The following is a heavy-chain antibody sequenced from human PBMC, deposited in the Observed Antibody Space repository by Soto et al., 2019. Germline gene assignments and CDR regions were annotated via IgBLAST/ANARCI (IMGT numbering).Heavy chain of an antibody. D-gene: IGHD2-21*01. V-gene: IGHV3-23*01. CDR2: VVGSGGEI. Sequence: EVQLLESGGGLVQPGGSLRLSCAASGFTISTYAMTWVRQAPGKGLECVSGVVGSGGEIYYADSVKGRFTISKDNSKNTLYVQMNSLRDEDTAVYYCAKDAVYNDGLWLMDSWGQGTLVTVSS. J-gene: IGHJ5*02. CDR3: AKDAVYNDGLWLMDS. CDR1: GFTISTYA.